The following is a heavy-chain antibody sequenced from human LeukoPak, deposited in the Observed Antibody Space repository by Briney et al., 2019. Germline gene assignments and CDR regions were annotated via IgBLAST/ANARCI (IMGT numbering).Heavy chain of an antibody. J-gene: IGHJ6*02. CDR1: GFTFDDYA. V-gene: IGHV3-9*01. D-gene: IGHD2-8*01. Sequence: TGGSLRLSCAASGFTFDDYAMHWVRQAPGKGLEWVSGISWNSGSIGYADSVKGRFTISRGNAKNSLYLQMNSLRAEDTALYYCAKDGGGHCTNGVCLGGMDVWGQGTTVTVSS. CDR2: ISWNSGSI. CDR3: AKDGGGHCTNGVCLGGMDV.